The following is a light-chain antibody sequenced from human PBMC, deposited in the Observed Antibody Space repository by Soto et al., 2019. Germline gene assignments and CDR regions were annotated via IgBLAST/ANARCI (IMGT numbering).Light chain of an antibody. CDR2: DAS. CDR1: QSVSSSY. V-gene: IGKV3D-20*02. Sequence: EIVLTQSPGTLSLSPGGRATLSCRASQSVSSSYLAWYQQKPGQAPRLLIYDASNRASGIPPRFSGSGSGTDFTLAISGLEPEDLAVYYCQQRYNWPWTFGQGTKVDIK. J-gene: IGKJ1*01. CDR3: QQRYNWPWT.